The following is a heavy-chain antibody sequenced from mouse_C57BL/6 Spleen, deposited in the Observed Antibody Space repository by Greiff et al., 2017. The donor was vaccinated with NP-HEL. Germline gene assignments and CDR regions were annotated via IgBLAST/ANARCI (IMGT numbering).Heavy chain of an antibody. V-gene: IGHV1-76*01. D-gene: IGHD2-4*01. CDR2: IYPGSGNT. CDR3: ARWITGHYYAMDY. Sequence: VQLQQSGAELVRPGASVKLSYKASGYTFTDYYINWVKQRPGQGLEWIARIYPGSGNTYYNEKFKGKATLTAEKSSSTAYMQLSSLTSEDSAVYFCARWITGHYYAMDYWGQGTSVTVSS. J-gene: IGHJ4*01. CDR1: GYTFTDYY.